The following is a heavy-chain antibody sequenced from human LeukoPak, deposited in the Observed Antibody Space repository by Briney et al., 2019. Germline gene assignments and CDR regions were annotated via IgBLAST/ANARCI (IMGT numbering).Heavy chain of an antibody. J-gene: IGHJ4*02. CDR2: IYYSGRT. CDR3: ARLGTCSDISSLGFDY. CDR1: GGSIGNYY. Sequence: AETVSLTCTVSGGSIGNYYWSWIRQPPGKGLEWIGYIYYSGRTIYNPSLKSRVTISVDTSKNQFSLKLSSVTAADTAVYYCARLGTCSDISSLGFDYWGQGTLVTVSS. D-gene: IGHD6-13*01. V-gene: IGHV4-59*01.